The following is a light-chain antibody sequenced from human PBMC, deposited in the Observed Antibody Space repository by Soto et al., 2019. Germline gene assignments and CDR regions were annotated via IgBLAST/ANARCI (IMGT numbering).Light chain of an antibody. J-gene: IGKJ4*01. Sequence: DIQMTQSPASLSASVGDKVTITCRASQSISTYLNWHQQIPGRAPKVLIYSASTLQSGVPSRFSGSESGTHFTLTINSLQPEDFATYYCQQTFSPVITFGGGTKVE. V-gene: IGKV1-39*01. CDR3: QQTFSPVIT. CDR2: SAS. CDR1: QSISTY.